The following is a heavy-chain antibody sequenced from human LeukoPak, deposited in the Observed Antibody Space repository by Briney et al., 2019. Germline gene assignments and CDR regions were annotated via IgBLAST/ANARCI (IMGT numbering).Heavy chain of an antibody. CDR2: FDPEDGET. D-gene: IGHD1-1*01. Sequence: GASVKVSCKVSGYTLTELSMHWVRQAPGKGLEWMGGFDPEDGETIYAQKFQGRVTMTRDTSISTAYMELSRLRSDDTAVYYCARDLGTDGDYWGQGTLVTVSS. CDR3: ARDLGTDGDY. J-gene: IGHJ4*02. V-gene: IGHV1-24*01. CDR1: GYTLTELS.